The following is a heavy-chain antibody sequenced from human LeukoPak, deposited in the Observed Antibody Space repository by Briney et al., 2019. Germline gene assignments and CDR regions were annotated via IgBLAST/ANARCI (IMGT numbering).Heavy chain of an antibody. CDR1: GGSISSSSYC. Sequence: PSETLSLTCTVSGGSISSSSYCWGWIRQPPGKGLEWIGSIYYSGSTYYNPSLKSRVTISVDTSKNQFSLKLSSVTAADTAVYYCARQSSGWWDYWGQGTLVTVSS. CDR3: ARQSSGWWDY. V-gene: IGHV4-39*01. CDR2: IYYSGST. J-gene: IGHJ4*02. D-gene: IGHD6-19*01.